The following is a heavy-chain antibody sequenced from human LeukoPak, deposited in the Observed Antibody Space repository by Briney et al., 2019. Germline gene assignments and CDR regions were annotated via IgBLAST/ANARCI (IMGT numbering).Heavy chain of an antibody. D-gene: IGHD4-17*01. V-gene: IGHV4-59*01. J-gene: IGHJ6*04. CDR1: GGSISSYY. CDR2: VYYRGST. Sequence: SETLSLTCTVSGGSISSYYWSWIRQPPGKGLEWIWYVYYRGSTNYNPSPKSRVTISVDTSKHQFSLKLSSVTAADTAVYYCARVTTVTTCVGCRGMDVWGKGTTVTVSS. CDR3: ARVTTVTTCVGCRGMDV.